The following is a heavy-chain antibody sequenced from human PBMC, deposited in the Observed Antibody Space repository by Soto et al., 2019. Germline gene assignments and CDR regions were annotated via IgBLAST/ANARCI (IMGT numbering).Heavy chain of an antibody. J-gene: IGHJ4*02. CDR2: ISGPGGSR. V-gene: IGHV3-23*01. CDR1: GFTFRSYV. D-gene: IGHD2-15*01. Sequence: EVEVLESGGGLEQPGGSLRLSCAASGFTFRSYVMSWVRQAPGKGLEWVSSISGPGGSRYYADSVRGRFTIPRDNSNNTVYLQMDSLRDEDTATYYCARFRSGIGWDFWGQGTLVTVSS. CDR3: ARFRSGIGWDF.